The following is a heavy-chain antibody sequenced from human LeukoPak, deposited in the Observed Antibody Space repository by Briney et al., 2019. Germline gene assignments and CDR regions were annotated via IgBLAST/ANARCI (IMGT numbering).Heavy chain of an antibody. V-gene: IGHV3-48*01. CDR2: ISSDSRTI. J-gene: IGHJ4*02. D-gene: IGHD2-2*01. CDR1: GFSLSNYN. Sequence: TGGSLRLSCAASGFSLSNYNMNWVRQAPGKGLGWVSYISSDSRTIFYADSVKGRFTISRDNAKNSLYLQMNSLRAEDTAMYYCARPYCSSTSCPTFDDWGQGTLVTVSS. CDR3: ARPYCSSTSCPTFDD.